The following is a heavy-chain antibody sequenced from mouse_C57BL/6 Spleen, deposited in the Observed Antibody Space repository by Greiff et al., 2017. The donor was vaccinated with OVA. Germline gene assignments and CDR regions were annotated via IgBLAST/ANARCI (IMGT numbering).Heavy chain of an antibody. V-gene: IGHV1-63*01. CDR3: ARGEVFDY. CDR2: IYPGGGYT. CDR1: GYTFTNYW. Sequence: VQLQQSGAELVRPGTSVKMSCKASGYTFTNYWIGWAKQRPGHGLEWIGDIYPGGGYTNFNEKFKGKATLAADKSSSTAYMQFSSLTSKDSAIYDYARGEVFDYWGQGTTLTVSS. J-gene: IGHJ2*01.